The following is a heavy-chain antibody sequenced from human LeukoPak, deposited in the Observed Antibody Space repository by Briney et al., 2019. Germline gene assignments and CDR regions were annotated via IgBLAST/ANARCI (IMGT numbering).Heavy chain of an antibody. J-gene: IGHJ4*02. V-gene: IGHV4-61*01. Sequence: PSETLSLTCTVSGGSVSSGSYYWSWIRQPPGKGLEWIGYIYYSGSTNYNPSLKSRVTISVDTSKNQFSLKLSSVTAADTAVYYCARDDYGDYAIGYWGQGTLVTVSS. CDR1: GGSVSSGSYY. D-gene: IGHD4-17*01. CDR2: IYYSGST. CDR3: ARDDYGDYAIGY.